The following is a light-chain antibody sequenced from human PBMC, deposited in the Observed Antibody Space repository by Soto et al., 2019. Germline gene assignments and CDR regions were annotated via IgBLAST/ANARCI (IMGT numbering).Light chain of an antibody. J-gene: IGKJ1*01. CDR1: QNINNY. CDR2: AAS. V-gene: IGKV1-39*01. Sequence: DIQMTQSPSSLSASVGDRVTITCRTSQNINNYLNWYQQRPGKAPKLLIYAASTLQSGVPSRFSGRGSGTDFTLAISSLQPEDFATYYCQQSYIDPWGTCGQGTKVESK. CDR3: QQSYIDPWGT.